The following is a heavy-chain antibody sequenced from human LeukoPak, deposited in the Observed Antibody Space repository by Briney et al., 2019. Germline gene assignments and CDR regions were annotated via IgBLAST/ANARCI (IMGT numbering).Heavy chain of an antibody. CDR2: IHWNGGTT. V-gene: IGHV3-20*04. CDR1: GFTFDDYA. Sequence: GGSLRLSCAASGFTFDDYAMSWVRQAPGKGLEWVSGIHWNGGTTGYADSVKGRFTISRDNAKNSLYLQMNSLRAEDTALYYCARDPGYCTGGRCYPYFDLWGQGTLVTVSS. D-gene: IGHD2-15*01. CDR3: ARDPGYCTGGRCYPYFDL. J-gene: IGHJ4*02.